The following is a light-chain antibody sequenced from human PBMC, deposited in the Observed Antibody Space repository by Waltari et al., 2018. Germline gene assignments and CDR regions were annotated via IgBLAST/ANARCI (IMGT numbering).Light chain of an antibody. J-gene: IGKJ1*01. CDR1: QSISTW. CDR3: QQYSTYTWA. Sequence: DIQMTQSPSTLSASVGDRVTITCRASQSISTWLAWNQQKPGKATKLLIYKACSLESGVPSRFSGSGSGTEFTLTISSLQPDDFATYYCQQYSTYTWAFGQGTKVEIK. V-gene: IGKV1-5*03. CDR2: KAC.